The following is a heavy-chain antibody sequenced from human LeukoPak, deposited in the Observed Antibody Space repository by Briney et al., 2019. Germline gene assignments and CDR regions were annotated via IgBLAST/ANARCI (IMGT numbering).Heavy chain of an antibody. D-gene: IGHD3-22*01. CDR3: ARDLYYYDSRGAFDI. V-gene: IGHV3-21*06. CDR2: ISRGGSYT. Sequence: PGGSLRLSCAASGFTFSSYSMTWVRQPPGKGLEWVSSISRGGSYTYYADSVKGRFTISRDNAKNSLYLQMNSLRAEDTAVYYCARDLYYYDSRGAFDIWGQGTMVTVSS. J-gene: IGHJ3*02. CDR1: GFTFSSYS.